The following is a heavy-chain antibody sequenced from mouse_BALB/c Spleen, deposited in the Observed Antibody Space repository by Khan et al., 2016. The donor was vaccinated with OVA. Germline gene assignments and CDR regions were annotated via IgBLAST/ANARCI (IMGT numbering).Heavy chain of an antibody. CDR1: GFNIKDYY. CDR2: IDPENGNT. D-gene: IGHD2-14*01. Sequence: VQLQQSGAEFVRPGALVKLSCKASGFNIKDYYMHWVKQRPEQGLEWIRWIDPENGNTIYDPKFQDKASITADTSSNTAYLQLSSLTSEDTAVYYCARGEVRFAYWGQGTLVTVSA. CDR3: ARGEVRFAY. J-gene: IGHJ3*01. V-gene: IGHV14-1*02.